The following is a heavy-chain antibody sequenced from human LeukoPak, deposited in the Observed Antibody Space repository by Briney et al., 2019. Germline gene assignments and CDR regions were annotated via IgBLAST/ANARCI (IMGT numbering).Heavy chain of an antibody. J-gene: IGHJ4*02. CDR2: IYPGDSDT. CDR1: GYSFTSYW. D-gene: IGHD6-13*01. V-gene: IGHV5-51*01. Sequence: GESRKISCKGSGYSFTSYWIGWVRQMPGKGLEWMGIIYPGDSDTRYSPSFQGQVTISADKSISTAYLQWSSLKASDTAMYYCARHRGGPYSSSSRVLDYWGQGTLVTVSS. CDR3: ARHRGGPYSSSSRVLDY.